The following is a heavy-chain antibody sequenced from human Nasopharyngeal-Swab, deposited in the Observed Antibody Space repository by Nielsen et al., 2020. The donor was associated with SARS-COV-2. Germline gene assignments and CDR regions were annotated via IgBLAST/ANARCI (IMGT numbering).Heavy chain of an antibody. J-gene: IGHJ4*02. CDR2: ISGSGGST. CDR1: GFTFSSYP. D-gene: IGHD3-22*01. V-gene: IGHV3-23*01. Sequence: GESLKISCAASGFTFSSYPMSWVRQAPGKGLEWVSAISGSGGSTYYADSVKGRFTISRDNSKNTLYLQMNSLRAEDTAVYYCANYDSSGYLIDYWGQGTLVTVSS. CDR3: ANYDSSGYLIDY.